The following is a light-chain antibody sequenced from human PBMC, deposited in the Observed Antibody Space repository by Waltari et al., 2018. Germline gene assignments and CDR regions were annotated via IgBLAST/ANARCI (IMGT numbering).Light chain of an antibody. Sequence: QSALTQPRSVSGSPGQSVTISCTGTSSDVGGYNYVSWYQHHPGKAPKLMVYEVTKRTSGVSDRFSGSKSGNTASLTIYGLQSEDEADYYCCSYAGLGIYVFGTGTKVTVL. V-gene: IGLV2-11*01. J-gene: IGLJ1*01. CDR1: SSDVGGYNY. CDR2: EVT. CDR3: CSYAGLGIYV.